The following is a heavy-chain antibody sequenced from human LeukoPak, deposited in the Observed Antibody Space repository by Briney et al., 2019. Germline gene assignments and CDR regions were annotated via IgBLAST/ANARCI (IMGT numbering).Heavy chain of an antibody. Sequence: GGSLRLSCAASGFTFSSYDMHWVRQATGKGLEWVSAIGTAGDTYYPGSVKGRFTISSENAKNSLYLQMNSLRAGDTAVYYCARSIAVAGIDAFDIWGQGTMVTVSS. J-gene: IGHJ3*02. CDR1: GFTFSSYD. D-gene: IGHD6-19*01. V-gene: IGHV3-13*01. CDR2: IGTAGDT. CDR3: ARSIAVAGIDAFDI.